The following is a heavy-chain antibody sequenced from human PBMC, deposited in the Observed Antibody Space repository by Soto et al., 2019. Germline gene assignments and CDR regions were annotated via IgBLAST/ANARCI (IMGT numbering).Heavy chain of an antibody. CDR1: GFSFNVYG. Sequence: GGSLRLSCAASGFSFNVYGMHWVRQAPGKGLEWLAITRHDGSDIHYADSVKGRFTISRDNSKNTLYLQMSGLRAEDTARYFCARDGVGSTAFFGYFDYWGQGAQVTVSS. CDR2: TRHDGSDI. V-gene: IGHV3-33*01. CDR3: ARDGVGSTAFFGYFDY. D-gene: IGHD2-21*02. J-gene: IGHJ4*02.